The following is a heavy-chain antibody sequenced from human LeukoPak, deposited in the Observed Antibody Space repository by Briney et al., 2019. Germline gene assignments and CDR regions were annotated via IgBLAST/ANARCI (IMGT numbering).Heavy chain of an antibody. CDR2: INSSGGST. Sequence: ASVKVSCKASGYIFTSYNMYWVRLAPGQGLEWMGIINSSGGSTNYAQKFQGRVTMTRDTSTSTVYMELSSLRSEDTAVYYCARFAVHRRLTVAGQFGLDYWGQGTLVTVSS. V-gene: IGHV1-46*01. CDR1: GYIFTSYN. D-gene: IGHD6-19*01. J-gene: IGHJ4*02. CDR3: ARFAVHRRLTVAGQFGLDY.